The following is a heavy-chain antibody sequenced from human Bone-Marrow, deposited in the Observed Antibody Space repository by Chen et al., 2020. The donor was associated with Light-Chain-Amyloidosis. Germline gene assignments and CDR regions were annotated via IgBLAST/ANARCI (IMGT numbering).Heavy chain of an antibody. J-gene: IGHJ4*02. CDR3: ARRRDGYNFDY. CDR2: IYPDDSDA. CDR1: GYTFPNYW. D-gene: IGHD5-12*01. Sequence: EVQLEQPGPELKQPGESLKISCKGPGYTFPNYWLGWVRQMPGKGLEWMGVIYPDDSDARYSPSLEGKVTISADKSITTAYLQWRSLKASDTAMYYCARRRDGYNFDYWGQGTLVTVSS. V-gene: IGHV5-51*01.